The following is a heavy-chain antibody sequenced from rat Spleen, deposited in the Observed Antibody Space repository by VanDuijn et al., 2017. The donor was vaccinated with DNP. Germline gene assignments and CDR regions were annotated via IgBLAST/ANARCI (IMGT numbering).Heavy chain of an antibody. Sequence: EVKLVESGGGLVQPGRSLKLSCEVSGLNFNDYWMGWVRQAPGKGLEWVGEIKGDSSVVNHNPSLKDRCIISRDKAQNSLYLQMNSVGSKYTAIYYCVTRAIGPDHWFAYWGQGTLVTVSS. CDR2: IKGDSSVV. V-gene: IGHV4-2*01. D-gene: IGHD1-4*01. CDR3: VTRAIGPDHWFAY. J-gene: IGHJ3*01. CDR1: GLNFNDYW.